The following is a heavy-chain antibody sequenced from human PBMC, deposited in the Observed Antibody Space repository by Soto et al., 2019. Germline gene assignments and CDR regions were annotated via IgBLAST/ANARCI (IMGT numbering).Heavy chain of an antibody. D-gene: IGHD3-10*01. J-gene: IGHJ4*02. CDR2: ISYDGSNK. Sequence: AGGSLRLSCAASGFTFSSYAMHWVRQAPGKGLEWVAVISYDGSNKYYADSVKGRFTISRDNSKNTLYLQMNSLRAEDTAVYYCARVGTMVRGVIPPDYWGQGTLVTVSS. CDR3: ARVGTMVRGVIPPDY. V-gene: IGHV3-30-3*01. CDR1: GFTFSSYA.